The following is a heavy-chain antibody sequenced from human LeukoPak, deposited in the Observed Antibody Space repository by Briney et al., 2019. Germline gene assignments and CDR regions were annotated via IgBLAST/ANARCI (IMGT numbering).Heavy chain of an antibody. CDR1: GYTFTGHY. CDR2: INPNSGGT. J-gene: IGHJ5*02. D-gene: IGHD4-17*01. Sequence: ASVKVSCKASGYTFTGHYMHWVRQAPGQGLEWMGWINPNSGGTNYAQKFQGRVTTTRDTSISTAYMELSRLRSDDTAVYYCARDVNDYGDLWGQGTLVTVSS. CDR3: ARDVNDYGDL. V-gene: IGHV1-2*02.